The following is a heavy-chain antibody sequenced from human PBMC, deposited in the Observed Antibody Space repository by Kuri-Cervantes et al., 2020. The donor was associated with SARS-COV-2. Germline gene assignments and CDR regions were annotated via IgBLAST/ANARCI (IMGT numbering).Heavy chain of an antibody. CDR2: IYNSGNT. V-gene: IGHV4-39*01. CDR1: GDSITSSSYY. CDR3: ARWDSYYDILTGYYPTGYFDL. D-gene: IGHD3-9*01. Sequence: GSLRLSCTVSGDSITSSSYYWGWIRQPPGKGLEWIGNIYNSGNTHYNPSLKSRVTISVDTSKKQFSLKLSSVTAADTAMYYCARWDSYYDILTGYYPTGYFDLWGRGTLVTVSS. J-gene: IGHJ2*01.